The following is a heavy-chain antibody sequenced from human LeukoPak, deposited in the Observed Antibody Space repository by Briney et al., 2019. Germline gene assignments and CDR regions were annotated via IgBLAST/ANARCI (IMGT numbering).Heavy chain of an antibody. J-gene: IGHJ5*02. CDR3: ARFIDEIDNWFDP. V-gene: IGHV4-38-2*02. CDR1: GYSISSGYY. Sequence: SSETLSLTCTVSGYSISSGYYWGWIRQPPGKGLEWIGYISYSGSTNYNPSLKSRVTISVDTSKSQFSLKLSSVTAADTAVYYRARFIDEIDNWFDPWGQGTLVTVSS. D-gene: IGHD3-16*02. CDR2: ISYSGST.